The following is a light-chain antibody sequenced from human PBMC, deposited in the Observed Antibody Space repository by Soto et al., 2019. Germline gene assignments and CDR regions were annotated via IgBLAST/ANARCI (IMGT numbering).Light chain of an antibody. Sequence: EIVLTQSPGTLSLSPVERATLSCRSIDSISSKSLAWYQQKPGQAPRLLIYGTFNRATGIPDRFSGSGSGTDFTLTISILEPEYFAVYFCQQYGSSPYTFGQGTKLEI. CDR1: DSISSKS. CDR3: QQYGSSPYT. CDR2: GTF. V-gene: IGKV3-20*01. J-gene: IGKJ2*01.